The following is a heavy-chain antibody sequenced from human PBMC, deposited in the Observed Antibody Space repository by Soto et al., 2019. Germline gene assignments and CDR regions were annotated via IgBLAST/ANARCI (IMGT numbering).Heavy chain of an antibody. CDR3: ARSPKGLGNFDY. Sequence: QVQLQESGPGPVKPSQTLSLTCAVSGGSISSGGAYYWSWIRQSPGKGLEWIAYIHYSGSTYYNSSLKSRVTMSVDTAKNQFSLKVSSVTAADTAVYYCARSPKGLGNFDYWGQGTLVTVSS. CDR1: GGSISSGGAYY. D-gene: IGHD3-10*01. J-gene: IGHJ4*02. CDR2: IHYSGST. V-gene: IGHV4-30-4*01.